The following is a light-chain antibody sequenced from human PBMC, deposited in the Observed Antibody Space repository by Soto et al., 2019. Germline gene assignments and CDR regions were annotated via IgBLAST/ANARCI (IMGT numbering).Light chain of an antibody. J-gene: IGKJ4*01. CDR3: QQSYSTPPT. CDR2: AAS. V-gene: IGKV1-39*01. Sequence: DIQMTQSPSSLSASVGDRVTITCRASQSISSYLNWYQQKPGKAPNLLIYAASSLPSGVPSRFSGSGSGTDFTLTISSLQPVDFATYYCQQSYSTPPTFGGVTKVEIK. CDR1: QSISSY.